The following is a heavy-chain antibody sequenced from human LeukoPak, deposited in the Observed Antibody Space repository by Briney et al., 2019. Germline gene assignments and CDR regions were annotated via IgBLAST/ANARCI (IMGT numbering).Heavy chain of an antibody. D-gene: IGHD3/OR15-3a*01. CDR2: IFSSGST. V-gene: IGHV4-61*02. CDR1: NGSISSGSYY. J-gene: IGHJ3*02. Sequence: SETLSLTCIVSNGSISSGSYYWSWIRQPAGKGLEWIGRIFSSGSTNYNPSLKSRVTISVDTSKNQFSLKLSSVTAADTAVYYCARVDSPLGYGLLDAFDIWGQGTMVTVSS. CDR3: ARVDSPLGYGLLDAFDI.